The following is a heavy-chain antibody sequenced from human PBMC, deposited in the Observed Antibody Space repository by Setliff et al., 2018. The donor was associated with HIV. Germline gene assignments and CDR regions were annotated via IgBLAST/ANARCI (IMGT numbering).Heavy chain of an antibody. CDR2: IYYSGST. CDR1: GGSISSGGYY. V-gene: IGHV4-31*02. Sequence: SETLSLTCTVSGGSISSGGYYWSWIRQHPGKGLEWIGYIYYSGSTYYNPSLKSRVTISVDTSKNQFSLKLSSVTAADTAVYYCARARAYYDILTGYYGGAFDIWGQGTMVTVS. J-gene: IGHJ3*02. CDR3: ARARAYYDILTGYYGGAFDI. D-gene: IGHD3-9*01.